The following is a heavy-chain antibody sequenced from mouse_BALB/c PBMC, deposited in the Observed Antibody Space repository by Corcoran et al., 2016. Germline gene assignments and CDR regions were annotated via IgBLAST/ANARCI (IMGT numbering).Heavy chain of an antibody. V-gene: IGHV1-26*01. CDR2: INPYNGAT. J-gene: IGHJ2*01. D-gene: IGHD1-1*01. CDR3: ARYYGSSYDY. Sequence: EVPLQQSGPELVKPGASVKISCKASGYSFTGYYMHWVKQSHVKSLEWIGRINPYNGATSYNQNFKDKASLTVDKSSSTAYMELHSLTSEDSAVYYCARYYGSSYDYWGQGTTLTVSS. CDR1: GYSFTGYY.